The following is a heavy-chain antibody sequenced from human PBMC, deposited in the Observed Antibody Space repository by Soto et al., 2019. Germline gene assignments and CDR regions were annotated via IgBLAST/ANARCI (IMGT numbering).Heavy chain of an antibody. CDR3: AKDRECSGGSCYSDWLDP. V-gene: IGHV3-30*18. D-gene: IGHD2-15*01. Sequence: PGGSLRLSCEASGFTFSRYGMHWVRQAPGKGLEWVAVISYDGSNKYYIDSVKGRFTISRDNSKNSLYLQMNSLRAEDTALYYCAKDRECSGGSCYSDWLDPWGQGTLVTVSS. J-gene: IGHJ5*02. CDR2: ISYDGSNK. CDR1: GFTFSRYG.